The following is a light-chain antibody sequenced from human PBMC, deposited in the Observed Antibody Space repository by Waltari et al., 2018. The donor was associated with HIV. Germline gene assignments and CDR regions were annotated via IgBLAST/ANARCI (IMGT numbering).Light chain of an antibody. CDR1: ALPKQY. CDR2: KDT. J-gene: IGLJ3*02. CDR3: QSADSSGTWV. Sequence: YELPQPPSVSVSPGQTARITCSGDALPKQYAYWYHQKPGQAPVLVIYKDTERPSGIPERFSGSSSGTTVTLTISGVQAEDEADYYCQSADSSGTWVFGGGTKLTVL. V-gene: IGLV3-25*03.